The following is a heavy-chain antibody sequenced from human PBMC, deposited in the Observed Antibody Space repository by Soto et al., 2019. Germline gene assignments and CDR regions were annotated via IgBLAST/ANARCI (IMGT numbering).Heavy chain of an antibody. CDR3: ARDPRYSISRYYGMDV. CDR2: IYSGGST. V-gene: IGHV3-53*01. CDR1: GFTVSSNY. D-gene: IGHD6-6*01. J-gene: IGHJ6*02. Sequence: PGGSLRLSCAASGFTVSSNYMSWVRQAPGKGLEWVSVIYSGGSTYYADSVKGRFTISRDNSKNTLYLQMNSLRAEDTAVYYCARDPRYSISRYYGMDVWGQVPTFTVSS.